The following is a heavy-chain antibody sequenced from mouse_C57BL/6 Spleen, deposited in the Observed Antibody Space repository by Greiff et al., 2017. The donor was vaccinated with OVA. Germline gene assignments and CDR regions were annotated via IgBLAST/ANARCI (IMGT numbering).Heavy chain of an antibody. CDR3: ARVDYAMDY. J-gene: IGHJ4*01. Sequence: ESGPGLVKPSQSLSLTCSVTGYSITSGYYWNWIRQFPGNKLEWMGYISYDGSNNYNPSLKNRISITRDTSKNQFFLKLNSVTTEDTATYYCARVDYAMDYWGQGTSVTVSS. V-gene: IGHV3-6*01. CDR1: GYSITSGYY. CDR2: ISYDGSN.